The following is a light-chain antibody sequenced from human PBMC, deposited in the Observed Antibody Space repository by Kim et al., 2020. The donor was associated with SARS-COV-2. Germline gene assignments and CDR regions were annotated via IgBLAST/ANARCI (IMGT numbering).Light chain of an antibody. V-gene: IGKV1-5*01. CDR1: QSVGDW. CDR3: QHYDSFSRT. J-gene: IGKJ1*01. Sequence: DIRMTQSPSTLSASVGDTVTITCRASQSVGDWLAWYQQKPGKAPKLLIYDASSLESGVPLRFSGGGYGTEFTLRISGLQPDDFASYYCQHYDSFSRTFGQGTKVDIK. CDR2: DAS.